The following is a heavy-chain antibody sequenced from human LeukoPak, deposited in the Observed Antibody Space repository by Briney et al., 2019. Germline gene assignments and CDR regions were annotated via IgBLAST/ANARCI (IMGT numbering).Heavy chain of an antibody. V-gene: IGHV1-46*01. CDR2: IKPSGTDT. D-gene: IGHD5-24*01. J-gene: IGHJ3*02. CDR3: ARVRDGNNDAYDI. CDR1: GYSFTSYN. Sequence: GASVKVSCKTSGYSFTSYNLHWVRQAPGQRLEWMGIIKPSGTDTKYAQKFQGRVFMTTDTSTSTVYMELSSLKSEDTAVYYCARVRDGNNDAYDIWGQGTMVIVSS.